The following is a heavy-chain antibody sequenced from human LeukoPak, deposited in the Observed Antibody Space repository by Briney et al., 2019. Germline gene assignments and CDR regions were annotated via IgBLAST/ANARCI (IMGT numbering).Heavy chain of an antibody. CDR1: GFTFSSSA. Sequence: GGSLRLSCAASGFTFSSSAMSWVRQAPGKGLEWVSTISGSGDRTYYADSEKGRFTISRDNSKNTLFLHMNSLRAEDTAVYSCAKGYYGSGSYGWFDYWGQGTLVTVSS. CDR2: ISGSGDRT. V-gene: IGHV3-23*01. J-gene: IGHJ4*02. D-gene: IGHD3-10*01. CDR3: AKGYYGSGSYGWFDY.